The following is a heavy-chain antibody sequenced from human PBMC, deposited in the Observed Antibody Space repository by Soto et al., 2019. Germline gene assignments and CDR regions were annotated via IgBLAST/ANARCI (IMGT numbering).Heavy chain of an antibody. CDR2: IYHTGST. D-gene: IGHD3-9*01. V-gene: IGHV4-4*02. CDR3: ASSPGYLTISSLDP. Sequence: SSETLSLTCAVSGDSISSVNWWSWVRQSPGQGLEWIGDIYHTGSTNCNPSLQSRFTISVDKSKHEFSLKLTSVTAADTAVYYCASSPGYLTISSLDPWGEGTLVTVSS. CDR1: GDSISSVNW. J-gene: IGHJ5*02.